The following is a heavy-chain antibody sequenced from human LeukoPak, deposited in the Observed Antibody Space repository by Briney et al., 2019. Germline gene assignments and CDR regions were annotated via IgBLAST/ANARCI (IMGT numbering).Heavy chain of an antibody. D-gene: IGHD3-16*01. V-gene: IGHV1-3*01. CDR3: ARGSAFVYYYGMDV. Sequence: ASVKVSCKASGYTCTSYAMHWVRQAPGQRLEWMGWINAGNGNTKYSQKFQGRVTITRDTSASTAYMELSSLRSEDTAVYYCARGSAFVYYYGMDVWGQGTTVTVSS. CDR1: GYTCTSYA. J-gene: IGHJ6*02. CDR2: INAGNGNT.